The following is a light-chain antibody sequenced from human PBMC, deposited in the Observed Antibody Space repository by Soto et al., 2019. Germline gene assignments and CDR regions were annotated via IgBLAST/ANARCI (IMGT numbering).Light chain of an antibody. Sequence: QSVLTQPPSASGTPGQRVTISCSGSSSNIGSNTVNWYQQLPGTAPKLLIYSNNQRPAGVPDRFSGSKSGTSASLAISGLQSEDEADYYCAAWYDSLNGVVFGGGTQLTLL. V-gene: IGLV1-44*01. J-gene: IGLJ2*01. CDR2: SNN. CDR1: SSNIGSNT. CDR3: AAWYDSLNGVV.